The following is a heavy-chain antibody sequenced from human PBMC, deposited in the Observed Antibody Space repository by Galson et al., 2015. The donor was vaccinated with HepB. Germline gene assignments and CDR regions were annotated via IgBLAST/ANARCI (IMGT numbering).Heavy chain of an antibody. Sequence: SLRLSCAASGFTFSSYAMHWVRQAPGKGLEWVAVISYDGSNKYYADSVKGRFTISRDNSKNTLYLQMNSLRAEDTAVYYCARVWVIDDSSGYFGAFDIWGQGTMVTVSS. J-gene: IGHJ3*02. CDR1: GFTFSSYA. CDR3: ARVWVIDDSSGYFGAFDI. CDR2: ISYDGSNK. V-gene: IGHV3-30-3*01. D-gene: IGHD3-22*01.